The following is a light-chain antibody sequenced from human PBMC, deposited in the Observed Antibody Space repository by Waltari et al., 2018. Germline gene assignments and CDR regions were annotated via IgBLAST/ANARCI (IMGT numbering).Light chain of an antibody. CDR2: DAS. CDR1: QSVRRT. CDR3: QKYGTLPAT. V-gene: IGKV3-20*01. J-gene: IGKJ1*01. Sequence: EIVLTQSPGTLCLSPGERATLSCRASQSVRRTLAWYQQKPGQAPRLLIYDASTRATGIPDRFSGSGSGTDFSLTISRLEPEDFAVYYCQKYGTLPATFGQGTKVEIK.